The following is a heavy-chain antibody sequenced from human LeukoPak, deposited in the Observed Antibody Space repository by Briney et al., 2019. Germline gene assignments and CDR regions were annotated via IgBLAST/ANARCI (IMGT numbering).Heavy chain of an antibody. CDR2: TRYDGSNK. CDR1: GFTFSSYG. Sequence: PGGSLRLSCAASGFTFSSYGMHWVRQAPGKGLEWVAFTRYDGSNKYYADSVKGRFTISRDNSKNTLYLQMNSLRAEDTAVYYCATVGEEYGDLYHFDKWGQGTLVIVST. D-gene: IGHD4-17*01. V-gene: IGHV3-30*02. J-gene: IGHJ4*02. CDR3: ATVGEEYGDLYHFDK.